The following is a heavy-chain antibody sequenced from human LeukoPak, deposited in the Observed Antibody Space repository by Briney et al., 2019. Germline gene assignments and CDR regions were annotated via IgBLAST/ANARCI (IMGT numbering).Heavy chain of an antibody. V-gene: IGHV4-34*01. CDR3: ARLLAGYCSSTSCPPDY. CDR2: INHSGST. CDR1: GGSFSGYY. Sequence: ASETLSLTCAVYGGSFSGYYWSWIRQPPGKGLEWIGEINHSGSTNYNPSLKSRVTISVDTSKNQFSLKLSSVTAADTAVYYCARLLAGYCSSTSCPPDYWGQGTLVTVSS. D-gene: IGHD2-2*01. J-gene: IGHJ4*02.